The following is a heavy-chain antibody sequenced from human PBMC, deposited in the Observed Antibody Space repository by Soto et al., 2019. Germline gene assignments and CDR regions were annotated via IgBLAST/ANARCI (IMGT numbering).Heavy chain of an antibody. CDR2: ISAYNGNT. Sequence: QVQLVQSGAEVKKPGASVKVSCKASGYTFTSYGISWVRQAPGQGLEWMGWISAYNGNTNYAQKLQGRVTMTTDTSTNTAYMELRSLRSDDTAVYYCARDSIIAVAEGWFDPWGQGTPVTVSS. CDR3: ARDSIIAVAEGWFDP. CDR1: GYTFTSYG. V-gene: IGHV1-18*04. D-gene: IGHD6-19*01. J-gene: IGHJ5*02.